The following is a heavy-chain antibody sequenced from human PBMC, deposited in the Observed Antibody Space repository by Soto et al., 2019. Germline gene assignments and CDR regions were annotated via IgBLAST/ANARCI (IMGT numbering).Heavy chain of an antibody. CDR2: INSDESST. V-gene: IGHV3-74*01. Sequence: EVQLVKSGGGLVQPGGSLRLSCAASGFTFTSYWMHWVRQAPGKGLVWVSRINSDESSTTYADSVKGRFTISRDNARNTLYLQMNSLRAEDTAVYYCARVGVGSYNWFDPWGQGTLVTVSS. D-gene: IGHD2-15*01. CDR3: ARVGVGSYNWFDP. J-gene: IGHJ5*02. CDR1: GFTFTSYW.